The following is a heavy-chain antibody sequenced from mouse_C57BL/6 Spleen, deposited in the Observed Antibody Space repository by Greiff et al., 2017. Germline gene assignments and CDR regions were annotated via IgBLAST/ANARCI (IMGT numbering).Heavy chain of an antibody. Sequence: EVKVEESGGGLVQPGGSLSLSCAASGFTFTDYYMSWVRQPPGKALEWLGFIRNKANGYTTEYRASVKGRFTISRDNSQSSLYLQMNALRAEDSATYYCARSDYDYAMDYWGQGTSVTVSS. V-gene: IGHV7-3*01. CDR3: ARSDYDYAMDY. CDR2: IRNKANGYTT. J-gene: IGHJ4*01. D-gene: IGHD2-4*01. CDR1: GFTFTDYY.